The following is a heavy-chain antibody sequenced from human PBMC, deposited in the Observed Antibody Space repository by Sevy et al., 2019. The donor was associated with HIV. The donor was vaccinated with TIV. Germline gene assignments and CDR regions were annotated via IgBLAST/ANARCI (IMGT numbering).Heavy chain of an antibody. Sequence: GGSLRLSCAASGFTFSRFWMSWVRQAPGKGLEWVANINQDGSERYYVDSVKGRFTISRDNAKNSLYLQMNSLRGEDTAVFFCARGGVLEWPLGPFDYWGQGTLFTVSS. V-gene: IGHV3-7*03. D-gene: IGHD3-3*01. CDR1: GFTFSRFW. J-gene: IGHJ4*02. CDR3: ARGGVLEWPLGPFDY. CDR2: INQDGSER.